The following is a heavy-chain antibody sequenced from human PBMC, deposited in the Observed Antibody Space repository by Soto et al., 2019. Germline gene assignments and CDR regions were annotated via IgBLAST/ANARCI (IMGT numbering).Heavy chain of an antibody. D-gene: IGHD6-19*01. V-gene: IGHV3-11*01. J-gene: IGHJ4*02. CDR2: ISTRSSII. CDR1: GLTFSDYW. Sequence: QVQLVESGGGLVKVGGSLRLSCAASGLTFSDYWMSWIRQAPEKGLEWVAYISTRSSIIYYADSVKGRFTISRDEAKRSLYLQMNSLRAEDTATYYCARLVEHGSGWNEHWGQGTLVTVSS. CDR3: ARLVEHGSGWNEH.